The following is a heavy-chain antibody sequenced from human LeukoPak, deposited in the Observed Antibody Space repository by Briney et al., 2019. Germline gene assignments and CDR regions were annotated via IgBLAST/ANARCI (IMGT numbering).Heavy chain of an antibody. CDR3: ARGTGGIVVVTDAFDI. Sequence: ASVTVSCEASGYTFTSYDINWVRQATGQGLEWMGWMNPNSGNTGYAQKFQGRITMTRSTSISTAYMELSSLRSEDTAVYYCARGTGGIVVVTDAFDIWGQGTMVTVSS. D-gene: IGHD3-22*01. V-gene: IGHV1-8*01. J-gene: IGHJ3*02. CDR1: GYTFTSYD. CDR2: MNPNSGNT.